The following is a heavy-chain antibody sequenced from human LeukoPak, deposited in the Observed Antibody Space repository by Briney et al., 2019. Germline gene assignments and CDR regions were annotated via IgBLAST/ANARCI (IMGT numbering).Heavy chain of an antibody. Sequence: SQTLCLTCTVPGGSISSGGYYWSWIRQHPGKGLEWIGYIYYSGSTYYNPSLKSRVTISVDTSKNQFSLKLSSVTAADTAVYYCARAPRSITGTTSGTRFDPWGQGTLVTVSS. CDR1: GGSISSGGYY. J-gene: IGHJ5*02. CDR3: ARAPRSITGTTSGTRFDP. CDR2: IYYSGST. V-gene: IGHV4-31*03. D-gene: IGHD1-7*01.